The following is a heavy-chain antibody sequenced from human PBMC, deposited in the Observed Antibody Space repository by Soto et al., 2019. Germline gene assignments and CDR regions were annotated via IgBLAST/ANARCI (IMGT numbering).Heavy chain of an antibody. Sequence: SETLSLTCTVSGDSVSSGSYYWSWIRQPPGKGLEWIGHIYYSGGTSYNPSIKSRVTIAVDTSKNQFSLKLSSVTDADTAVYYCAIETKEIGYFGSYEFDYWGHGTLVTVSS. D-gene: IGHD1-26*01. V-gene: IGHV4-61*01. CDR2: IYYSGGT. CDR3: AIETKEIGYFGSYEFDY. CDR1: GDSVSSGSYY. J-gene: IGHJ4*01.